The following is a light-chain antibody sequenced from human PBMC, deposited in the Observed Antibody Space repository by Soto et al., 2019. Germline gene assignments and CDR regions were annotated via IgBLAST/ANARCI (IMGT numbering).Light chain of an antibody. CDR2: GAS. CDR1: QIVSSSY. CDR3: QQYASSPWT. V-gene: IGKV3-20*01. Sequence: EIVLTQSPGTLSLSPGERATLSCRASQIVSSSYLAWYQQKPGQAPRLLIYGASSRATGIPDRFSGSGSGTHFTLTISRLEPEDFAVYYCQQYASSPWTFGQGTKVEIK. J-gene: IGKJ1*01.